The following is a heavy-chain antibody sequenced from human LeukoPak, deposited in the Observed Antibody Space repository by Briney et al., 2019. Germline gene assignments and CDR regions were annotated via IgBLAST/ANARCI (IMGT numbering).Heavy chain of an antibody. CDR1: GFTFSSHS. CDR2: ISYDGSDK. J-gene: IGHJ4*02. CDR3: AKSPSQTTVTTVYRY. D-gene: IGHD4-11*01. Sequence: GGSLRLSCAASGFTFSSHSMHWVRQAPGKGLEWVAVISYDGSDKYYADSVKGRFTISRDNSKNTLYLQMNSLRAEDTAVYYCAKSPSQTTVTTVYRYWGQGTLVTVSS. V-gene: IGHV3-30*18.